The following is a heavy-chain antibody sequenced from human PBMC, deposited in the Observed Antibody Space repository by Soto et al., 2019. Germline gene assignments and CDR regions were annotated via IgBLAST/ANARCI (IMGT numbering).Heavy chain of an antibody. D-gene: IGHD1-26*01. CDR3: ARPSGNNERAFDL. J-gene: IGHJ3*01. Sequence: EAQVVESGRGLVQPGGSLRLSCATSGFANYLIWVRQAPGKGLECVSGIFGGGRMYYADSVKGRFITSKDNSNNMVYLQMNSLRAEDTAIYYCARPSGNNERAFDLWGRGTVVAVSS. CDR1: GFANY. V-gene: IGHV3-53*01. CDR2: IFGGGRM.